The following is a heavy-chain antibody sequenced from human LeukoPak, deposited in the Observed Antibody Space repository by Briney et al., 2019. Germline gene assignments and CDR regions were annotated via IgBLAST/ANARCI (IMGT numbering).Heavy chain of an antibody. CDR3: ARGHGPATTVTFLFDY. CDR2: IIPMFGTT. D-gene: IGHD4-17*01. V-gene: IGHV1-69*13. J-gene: IGHJ4*02. CDR1: GGTFSSYA. Sequence: SVKVSCKASGGTFSSYAISWVRQAPGQGLEWMGGIIPMFGTTNFAQKFQGRVTMTADESTSTAYMELSSLRSDDTAMYYCARGHGPATTVTFLFDYWGQGTLVTVSS.